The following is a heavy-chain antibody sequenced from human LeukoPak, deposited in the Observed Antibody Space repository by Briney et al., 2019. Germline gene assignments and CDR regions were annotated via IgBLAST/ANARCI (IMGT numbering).Heavy chain of an antibody. Sequence: SETLSLTCTVSGGSISSYYWSWIRQPPGKGLEWIGYIYYSGSTNYNPSLKSRVTISVDTSKNQFSLKLSSVTAADTAVYYCARHRTVNDWFDPWGQGTLVTVSS. J-gene: IGHJ5*02. CDR3: ARHRTVNDWFDP. CDR1: GGSISSYY. V-gene: IGHV4-59*08. D-gene: IGHD4-17*01. CDR2: IYYSGST.